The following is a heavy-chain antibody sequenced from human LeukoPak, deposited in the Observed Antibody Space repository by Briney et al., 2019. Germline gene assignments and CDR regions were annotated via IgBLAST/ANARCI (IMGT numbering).Heavy chain of an antibody. V-gene: IGHV3-23*01. Sequence: GGSLRLSCAASGFSFSSYAMSWVRQAPGKGLEWVSAISGSSGTTYYADSVKGRFTISRDNSKNTLYLQMNSLRAEDTAVYYCARDGGSGNYFIDYWGQGTLVTVSS. CDR3: ARDGGSGNYFIDY. J-gene: IGHJ4*02. CDR2: ISGSSGTT. CDR1: GFSFSSYA. D-gene: IGHD3-10*01.